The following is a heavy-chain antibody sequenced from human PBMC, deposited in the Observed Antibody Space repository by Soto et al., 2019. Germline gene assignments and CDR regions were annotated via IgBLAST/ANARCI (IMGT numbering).Heavy chain of an antibody. CDR3: ARDPQYSTSSQVFDS. CDR1: GYTFTTYA. CDR2: ISTYNGNT. J-gene: IGHJ4*02. Sequence: QVQLVQSGAEVKKPGASVKVSCKASGYTFTTYAISWVRQAPGQGLEWMGRISTYNGNTKYAQKLQGRVTMTTDTSTSRDYMELRSLRSDDTAVYYCARDPQYSTSSQVFDSWGQGTLVTVSS. D-gene: IGHD6-6*01. V-gene: IGHV1-18*01.